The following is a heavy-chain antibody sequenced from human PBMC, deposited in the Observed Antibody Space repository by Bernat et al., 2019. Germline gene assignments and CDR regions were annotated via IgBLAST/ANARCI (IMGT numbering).Heavy chain of an antibody. D-gene: IGHD2-15*01. CDR3: AREGSVDDFDY. V-gene: IGHV3-48*03. CDR2: ISSSGSAI. CDR1: GFTFSSYE. Sequence: EVQLVESGGGLVQPGGSLRLSCAASGFTFSSYELNWVRQAPGKGLEWISYISSSGSAIYYADSVKGRFTSARDNAKNSLYLQMNNLRAEDTAVYYCAREGSVDDFDYWGQGTLVTVSS. J-gene: IGHJ4*02.